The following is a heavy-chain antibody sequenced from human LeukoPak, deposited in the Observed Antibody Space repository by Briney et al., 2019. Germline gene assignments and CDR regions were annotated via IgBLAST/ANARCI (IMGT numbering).Heavy chain of an antibody. CDR1: GGSFTDCY. CDR2: INHSGIT. D-gene: IGHD5-18*01. Sequence: SETLSLTCAVYGGSFTDCYWNWIRQPPGKGLEWIGEINHSGITHYNPSLKSRVTISVDTSKNQFSLKLSSVTAADTAVYYCASGRVDTAMVGTFGYWGQGTLVTVSS. CDR3: ASGRVDTAMVGTFGY. V-gene: IGHV4-34*01. J-gene: IGHJ4*02.